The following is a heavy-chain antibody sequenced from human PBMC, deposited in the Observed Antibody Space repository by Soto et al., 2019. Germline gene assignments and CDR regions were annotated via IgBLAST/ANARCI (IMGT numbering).Heavy chain of an antibody. Sequence: SETLSLTCAVYGGSFSGYYWSWIRQPPGKGLEWIGEINHSGSTNYNPSLKSRVTISVDTSKNQLSLKLSSVTAADTAVYYCAQRLLTTVTTHDYWGQGTLVTVSS. D-gene: IGHD4-17*01. V-gene: IGHV4-34*01. CDR2: INHSGST. J-gene: IGHJ4*02. CDR1: GGSFSGYY. CDR3: AQRLLTTVTTHDY.